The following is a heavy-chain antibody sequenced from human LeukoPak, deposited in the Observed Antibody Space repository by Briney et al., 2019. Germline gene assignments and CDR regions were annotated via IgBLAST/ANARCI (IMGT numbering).Heavy chain of an antibody. D-gene: IGHD1-26*01. J-gene: IGHJ4*02. CDR1: GFTFSRCA. Sequence: GGSLRLSCSASGFTFSRCAMHWVRQGPGKGLEYVSGINDYGSRTHYGDSAKGGFIISRDDSRNTVFLHMNSLRGDDTALYYCVKDLSGSYTFDYWGQGILVTVSS. CDR2: INDYGSRT. V-gene: IGHV3-64D*09. CDR3: VKDLSGSYTFDY.